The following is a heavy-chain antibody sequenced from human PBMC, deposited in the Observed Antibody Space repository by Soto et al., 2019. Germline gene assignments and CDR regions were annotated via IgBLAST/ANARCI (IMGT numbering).Heavy chain of an antibody. D-gene: IGHD5-12*01. CDR3: ARWGYDSAYYYYGMDV. CDR1: GGSFSGYY. Sequence: XETLSLTCAVYGGSFSGYYWSWIRQPPGKGLEWIGEINHSGSTNYNPSLKGRVTISVDTSKNQFSLKLSSVTAADTAVYYCARWGYDSAYYYYGMDVWGQGTTVTVSS. CDR2: INHSGST. J-gene: IGHJ6*02. V-gene: IGHV4-34*01.